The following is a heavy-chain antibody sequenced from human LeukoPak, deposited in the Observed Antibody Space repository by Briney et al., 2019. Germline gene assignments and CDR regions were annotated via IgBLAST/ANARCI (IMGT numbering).Heavy chain of an antibody. CDR2: IYYSGST. J-gene: IGHJ6*03. D-gene: IGHD3-16*02. CDR3: ARGARYDYVWGSYRPLAMDV. CDR1: GGSFSGYY. Sequence: SETLSLTCAVYGGSFSGYYWGWIRQPPGKGLEWIGSIYYSGSTYYNPSLKSRVTISVDTSKNQFSLKLSSVTAADTAVYYCARGARYDYVWGSYRPLAMDVWGKGTTVTVSS. V-gene: IGHV4-34*01.